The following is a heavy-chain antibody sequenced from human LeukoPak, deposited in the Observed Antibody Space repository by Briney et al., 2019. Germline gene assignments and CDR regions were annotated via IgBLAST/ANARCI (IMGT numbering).Heavy chain of an antibody. V-gene: IGHV4-61*01. CDR2: VYYSGRT. J-gene: IGHJ5*02. CDR3: TRLGLGDEACWFDP. D-gene: IGHD3-10*01. Sequence: PSETLSLTCTVSGGSISSSSYYWSWIRQPPGKGLEWIGFVYYSGRTSYDPSLKSRVTISVDTSQSQFSLRLSSVTAADTAMYYCTRLGLGDEACWFDPWGQGTLVTVSS. CDR1: GGSISSSSYY.